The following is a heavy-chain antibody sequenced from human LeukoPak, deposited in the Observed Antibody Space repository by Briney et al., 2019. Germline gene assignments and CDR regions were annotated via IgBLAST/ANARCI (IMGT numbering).Heavy chain of an antibody. J-gene: IGHJ4*02. Sequence: GGSLRLSCAASGFTFSSYAMHWVRQAPGKGLEWVAVISYDGSNKYYADSVKGRFTISRDNSKNTLYLQMNSLRAEDTAVYYCAGDPFLNEYFDYWGQGTLVTVSS. CDR1: GFTFSSYA. CDR2: ISYDGSNK. V-gene: IGHV3-30-3*01. CDR3: AGDPFLNEYFDY. D-gene: IGHD2/OR15-2a*01.